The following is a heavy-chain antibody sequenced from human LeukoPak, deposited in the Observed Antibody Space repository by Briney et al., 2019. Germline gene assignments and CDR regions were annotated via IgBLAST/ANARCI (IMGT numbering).Heavy chain of an antibody. CDR2: INPNSGGT. Sequence: GASVKVSCKASGYTFTGYYMHWVRQAPGQGLEWMGRINPNSGGTNYAQKFQGRVTMTRDTSISTAYMELSSLRSEDTAVYYCARGVNYDFWSGYYFYAFDIWGQGTMVTVSS. V-gene: IGHV1-2*06. CDR1: GYTFTGYY. D-gene: IGHD3-3*01. J-gene: IGHJ3*02. CDR3: ARGVNYDFWSGYYFYAFDI.